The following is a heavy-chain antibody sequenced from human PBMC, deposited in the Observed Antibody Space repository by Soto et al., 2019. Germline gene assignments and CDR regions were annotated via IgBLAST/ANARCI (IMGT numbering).Heavy chain of an antibody. V-gene: IGHV3-48*03. CDR3: ARDRWELLGYYYYGMDV. CDR1: GFTFSSYE. Sequence: PGGSLSLSCAASGFTFSSYERNWVRQAPGKGLEGVSYISSSGSTIYYADSVKGRFTISRDNAKNSLYLQMNSLRAEDTAVYYCARDRWELLGYYYYGMDVWGQGTTVTVSS. D-gene: IGHD1-26*01. CDR2: ISSSGSTI. J-gene: IGHJ6*02.